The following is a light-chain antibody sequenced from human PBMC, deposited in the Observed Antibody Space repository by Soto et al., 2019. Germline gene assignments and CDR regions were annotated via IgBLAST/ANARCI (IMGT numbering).Light chain of an antibody. CDR3: QQRSKWPRT. J-gene: IGKJ4*01. CDR2: AAS. V-gene: IGKV1-17*01. CDR1: QCIGND. Sequence: DIQMTQSPSSLSASVGDRVTIACRAIQCIGNDLGWYQQKPGKAPKRLIYAASSLHSEVPSRFSGSGSGTDFTLTISSLEPEDFAVYYCQQRSKWPRTFGGGTKVDIK.